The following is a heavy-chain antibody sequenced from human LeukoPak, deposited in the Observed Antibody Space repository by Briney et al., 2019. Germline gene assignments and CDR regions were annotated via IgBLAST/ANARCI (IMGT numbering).Heavy chain of an antibody. CDR1: GFTSSSYA. J-gene: IGHJ3*02. Sequence: GRSLRLSCAASGFTSSSYAMHWVRQAPGKELEWVAVISYDGSNKYYADSVKGRFTISRDNSKNTLYLQMNSLRAEDTAVYYCARDRANWGIGDAFDIWGQGTMVTVSS. CDR3: ARDRANWGIGDAFDI. V-gene: IGHV3-30*04. D-gene: IGHD7-27*01. CDR2: ISYDGSNK.